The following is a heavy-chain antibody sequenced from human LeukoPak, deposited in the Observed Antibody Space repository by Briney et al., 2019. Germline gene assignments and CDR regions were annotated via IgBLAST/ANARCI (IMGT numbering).Heavy chain of an antibody. CDR3: ARDWAYYFDY. J-gene: IGHJ4*02. CDR1: GFTFSNYA. V-gene: IGHV3-30-3*01. D-gene: IGHD3-16*01. CDR2: ISYAGSNK. Sequence: AGGSLRLSCAASGFTFSNYAMHWVRQAPGKGLEWVAGISYAGSNKYYTDSVKGRFTVSRDDSEHTLYLQMNSLRAEDTAMYYCARDWAYYFDYWGQGTLVTVSP.